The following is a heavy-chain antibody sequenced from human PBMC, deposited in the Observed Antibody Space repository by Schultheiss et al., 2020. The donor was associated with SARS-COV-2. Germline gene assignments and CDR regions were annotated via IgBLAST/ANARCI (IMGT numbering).Heavy chain of an antibody. D-gene: IGHD1-26*01. CDR2: IGTAGDT. CDR3: ARDRSGSYLGRGYFDY. Sequence: GGSLRLSCAASGFTFSSYDMHWVRQATGKGLEWVSAIGTAGDTYYPGSVKGRFTISRDNAKNSLYLQMNSLRAEDTAVYYCARDRSGSYLGRGYFDYWGQGTLVTVSS. J-gene: IGHJ4*02. V-gene: IGHV3-13*04. CDR1: GFTFSSYD.